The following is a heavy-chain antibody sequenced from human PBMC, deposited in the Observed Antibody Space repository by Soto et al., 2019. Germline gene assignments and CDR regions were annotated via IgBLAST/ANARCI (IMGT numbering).Heavy chain of an antibody. CDR1: GATFRNYA. Sequence: GASVKVSCPASGATFRNYAIICVRQAPGQGLEWMGGIIPIFGTANYAQKFQGRVTITADESTSTAYMELSSLRSEDTAVYYCASPLMAGQVPDAFDIWGQGTMVTVSS. CDR2: IIPIFGTA. V-gene: IGHV1-69*13. CDR3: ASPLMAGQVPDAFDI. J-gene: IGHJ3*02.